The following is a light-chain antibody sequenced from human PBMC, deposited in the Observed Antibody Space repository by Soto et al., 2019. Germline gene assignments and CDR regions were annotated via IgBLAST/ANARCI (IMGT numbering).Light chain of an antibody. CDR3: CSCAGSSPFNVV. J-gene: IGLJ2*01. CDR1: SSDVGSYNL. V-gene: IGLV2-23*02. Sequence: QSALTQPASVSGSPGQSITISCTGTSSDVGSYNLVSWYQQHPGKAPKLMIYEVSKRPSGVSNRFSGSKSGNTASLTISGLQAEDEADYYCCSCAGSSPFNVVFGGGTKLTVL. CDR2: EVS.